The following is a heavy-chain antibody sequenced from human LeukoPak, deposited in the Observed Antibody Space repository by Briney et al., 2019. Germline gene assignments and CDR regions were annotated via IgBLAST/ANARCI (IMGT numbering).Heavy chain of an antibody. CDR1: GFTFSTYA. D-gene: IGHD7-27*01. Sequence: PGGSLRLSCAASGFTFSTYAMNWVRQAPGKGLEWVSAISGSGGSTYYADSVKGRFTISRDNSKNTLYLQMNSLRAEDTAVYYCAKASPNWGSSFDYWGQGTLVTVSS. J-gene: IGHJ4*02. CDR3: AKASPNWGSSFDY. CDR2: ISGSGGST. V-gene: IGHV3-23*01.